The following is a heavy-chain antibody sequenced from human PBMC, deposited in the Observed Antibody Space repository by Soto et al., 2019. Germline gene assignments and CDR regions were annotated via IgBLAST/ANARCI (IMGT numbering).Heavy chain of an antibody. CDR3: ARGWRYDSNDYYYAY. D-gene: IGHD3-22*01. CDR1: GGTFSRHA. CDR2: IIPIFGTA. J-gene: IGHJ4*02. Sequence: QVQLVQSGAEVRKPGSSVKVSCKASGGTFSRHAISWVRQAPGQGLEWMGGIIPIFGTANHAQKFQGRCTIIADESTRTVYMEVSSLRSEDTAMYYCARGWRYDSNDYYYAYWGQGTLVIVSS. V-gene: IGHV1-69*01.